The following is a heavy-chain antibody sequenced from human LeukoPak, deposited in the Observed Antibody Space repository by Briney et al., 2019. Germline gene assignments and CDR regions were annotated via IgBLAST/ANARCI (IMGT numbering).Heavy chain of an antibody. Sequence: GGSLRLSCVASGFTFSTYSMKWGRQARGEGLGLVSRVNSDAQTTTSPDTVKARFHITRENAKNTLNPQLNPPRPRDTAVYYCARDLGQYYDTSDNWFDRWGQGTLVTVSS. CDR2: VNSDAQTT. D-gene: IGHD3-22*01. J-gene: IGHJ5*02. CDR1: GFTFSTYS. CDR3: ARDLGQYYDTSDNWFDR. V-gene: IGHV3-74*01.